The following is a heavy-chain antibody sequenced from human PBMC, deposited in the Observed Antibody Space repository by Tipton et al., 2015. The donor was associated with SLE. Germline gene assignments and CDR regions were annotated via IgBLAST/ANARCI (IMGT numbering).Heavy chain of an antibody. Sequence: TLSLTCAVSGYSISSGYYWGWIRQPPGKGLEWIGSIYHSGSTYYNPSLKSRVSISVDTSKNQFSLNLRSVTAADTAVYYCAGAWQGYCSGGTCYVLDYWGQGTQVTVSS. D-gene: IGHD2-15*01. CDR3: AGAWQGYCSGGTCYVLDY. CDR2: IYHSGST. V-gene: IGHV4-38-2*01. CDR1: GYSISSGYY. J-gene: IGHJ4*02.